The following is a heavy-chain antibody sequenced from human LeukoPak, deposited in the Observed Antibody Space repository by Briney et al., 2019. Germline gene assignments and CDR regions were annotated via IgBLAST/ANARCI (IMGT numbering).Heavy chain of an antibody. J-gene: IGHJ4*02. Sequence: GTSLRLSCAASGFPFSDYGMYWVRQAPGKGLEWLAVISHDGSNKYYADSVKGRFTISRDNSKNTLYLQMNSLRAEDTAVYYCARPQMATIYRPYDYWGQGTLVTVSS. CDR1: GFPFSDYG. CDR3: ARPQMATIYRPYDY. D-gene: IGHD5-24*01. V-gene: IGHV3-30*03. CDR2: ISHDGSNK.